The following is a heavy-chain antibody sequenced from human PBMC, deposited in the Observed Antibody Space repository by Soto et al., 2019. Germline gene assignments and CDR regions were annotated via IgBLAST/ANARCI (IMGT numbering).Heavy chain of an antibody. D-gene: IGHD4-17*01. CDR2: IYGDGTTT. Sequence: EVQLVESGGDLVQPGGSLRLSCAASGGTFSGYWMHWVRRVPGKGLVWVSRIYGDGTTTTYADSVQGRFTISRDTGKNTVYLQMNSLRVDDTGVYFCARSCCGEQNWFDTWGQGTLVTVSS. CDR3: ARSCCGEQNWFDT. J-gene: IGHJ5*02. CDR1: GGTFSGYW. V-gene: IGHV3-74*01.